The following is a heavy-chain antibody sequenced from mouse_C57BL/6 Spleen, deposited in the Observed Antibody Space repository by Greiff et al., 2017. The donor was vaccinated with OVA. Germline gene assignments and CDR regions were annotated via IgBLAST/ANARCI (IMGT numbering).Heavy chain of an antibody. CDR3: AREEDLYYYGSSVAY. J-gene: IGHJ3*01. D-gene: IGHD1-1*01. V-gene: IGHV1-72*01. CDR2: IDPNSGGT. Sequence: QVQLQQPGAEPVKPGASVKLSCKASGYTFTSYWMHWVKQRPGRGLEWIGRIDPNSGGTKYNEKFKSKATLTVDKPSSTAYMQLSSLTSEDSAVYYCAREEDLYYYGSSVAYWGQGTLVTVSA. CDR1: GYTFTSYW.